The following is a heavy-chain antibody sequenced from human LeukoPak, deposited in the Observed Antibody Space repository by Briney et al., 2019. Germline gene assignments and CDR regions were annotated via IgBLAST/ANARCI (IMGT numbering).Heavy chain of an antibody. CDR1: GYPFTTSW. J-gene: IGHJ4*02. CDR3: AIINHPDGRVY. V-gene: IGHV5-51*01. CDR2: IYAGNSDA. D-gene: IGHD5-24*01. Sequence: GESLKISCQGFGYPFTTSWIGWVRQLPGKGLEWTAIIYAGNSDAKYSPSFQGQVSISADRSISTAYLHWSSLKASDTAIYYCAIINHPDGRVYWGQGTLVTVSS.